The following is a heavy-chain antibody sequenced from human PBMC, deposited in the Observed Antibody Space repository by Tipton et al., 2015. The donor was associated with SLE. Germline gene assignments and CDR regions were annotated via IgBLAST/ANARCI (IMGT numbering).Heavy chain of an antibody. D-gene: IGHD3-10*01. CDR3: ARAGRLVRGPAPGTVWFDP. Sequence: WSWIRHPPGKTLEWIGEVSHSGGTNYNPSLKSRVTISVDTPKNQFSLKLSSVTVADTAVYFCARAGRLVRGPAPGTVWFDPWGQGTLVTVSS. J-gene: IGHJ5*02. V-gene: IGHV4-34*13. CDR2: VSHSGGT.